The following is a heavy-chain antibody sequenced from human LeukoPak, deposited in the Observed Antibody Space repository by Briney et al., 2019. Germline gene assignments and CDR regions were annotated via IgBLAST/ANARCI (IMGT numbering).Heavy chain of an antibody. D-gene: IGHD1-26*01. Sequence: GASVKVSCKASGGTFSSYAISWVRQAPGQGLEWMGGIIPIFGTANYAQKFQGRVTITADESTSTAYMELSSLRSEDTAVYYCARVRVGRGAFDYWGQGTLVTVSS. V-gene: IGHV1-69*13. CDR2: IIPIFGTA. CDR1: GGTFSSYA. CDR3: ARVRVGRGAFDY. J-gene: IGHJ4*02.